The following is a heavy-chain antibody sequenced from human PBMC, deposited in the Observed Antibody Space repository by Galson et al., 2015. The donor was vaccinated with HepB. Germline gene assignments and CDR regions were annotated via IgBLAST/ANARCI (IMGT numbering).Heavy chain of an antibody. Sequence: SLRLSCAASGFTFSSYSMNWVRQAPGKGLEWVSYISSSSSTIYYADSVKGRFTISRDNAKNSLYLQMNSLRAEDTAVYYCAGKVAMVRGVIKPYYYYGMDVWGQGTTVTVSS. D-gene: IGHD3-10*01. CDR3: AGKVAMVRGVIKPYYYYGMDV. CDR1: GFTFSSYS. V-gene: IGHV3-48*01. J-gene: IGHJ6*02. CDR2: ISSSSSTI.